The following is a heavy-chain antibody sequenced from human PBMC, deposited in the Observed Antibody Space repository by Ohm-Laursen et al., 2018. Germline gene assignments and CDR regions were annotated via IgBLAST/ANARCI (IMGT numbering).Heavy chain of an antibody. CDR1: GFTFSNHG. D-gene: IGHD3-3*01. Sequence: SLRLSCAASGFTFSNHGVHWVRQAPGKGLEWVAVISYDGNKKYYADSVKGRFTISRDNSKNTLYLQMNSLRAEDTAVYYCARDPYVWDFWSGYYYYYYGMDVWGQGTTVTVSS. V-gene: IGHV3-30*03. J-gene: IGHJ6*02. CDR3: ARDPYVWDFWSGYYYYYYGMDV. CDR2: ISYDGNKK.